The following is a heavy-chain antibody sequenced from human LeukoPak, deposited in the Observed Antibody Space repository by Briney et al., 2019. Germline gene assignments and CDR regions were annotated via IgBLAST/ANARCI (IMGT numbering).Heavy chain of an antibody. Sequence: GGSLRLSCAASGFTFNIAWMSWVRQAPGKGLEWVGRIKSKTDGGTIDYAAPVKGRFTISRDDSKDTLFLQMNSLKTEDTAVYYCTRSSSGWYSDYWGQGTLVTVSS. J-gene: IGHJ4*02. V-gene: IGHV3-15*01. CDR3: TRSSSGWYSDY. CDR2: IKSKTDGGTI. CDR1: GFTFNIAW. D-gene: IGHD6-19*01.